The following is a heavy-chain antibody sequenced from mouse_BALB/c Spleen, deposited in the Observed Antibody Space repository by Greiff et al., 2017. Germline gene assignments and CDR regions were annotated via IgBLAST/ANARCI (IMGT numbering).Heavy chain of an antibody. CDR3: TRPGGYAMDY. J-gene: IGHJ4*01. CDR1: GFTFSNYW. V-gene: IGHV6-6*02. Sequence: EVKVEESGGGLVQPGGSMKLSCVASGFTFSNYWMNWVRQSPEKGLEWVAEIRLKSNNYATHYAESVKGRFTISRDESKSSVYLQRNNLRAEDTGIYYCTRPGGYAMDYWGQGTSVTVSS. CDR2: IRLKSNNYAT.